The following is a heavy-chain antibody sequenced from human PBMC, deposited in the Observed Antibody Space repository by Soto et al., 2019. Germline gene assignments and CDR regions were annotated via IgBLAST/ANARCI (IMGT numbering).Heavy chain of an antibody. CDR2: INHSGST. D-gene: IGHD3-16*02. V-gene: IGHV4-34*01. Sequence: PSETLSLTCAVYGGSFSGYYWSWIRQPPGKGLEWIGEINHSGSTNYNPSLKSRVTISVDTSKNQFSLKLSSVTAADTALYYCARTYRRNFDYWGQGTLVTVSS. CDR1: GGSFSGYY. CDR3: ARTYRRNFDY. J-gene: IGHJ4*02.